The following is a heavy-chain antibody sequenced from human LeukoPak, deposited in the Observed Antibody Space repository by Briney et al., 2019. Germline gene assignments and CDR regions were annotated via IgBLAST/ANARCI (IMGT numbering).Heavy chain of an antibody. CDR3: ALHGSGWYSTGRRRLDY. V-gene: IGHV3-30-3*01. CDR1: GFTFGSYA. J-gene: IGHJ4*02. Sequence: GGSLRLSCAASGFTFGSYAMHWVRQAPGKGLEWVAVISYAGNNKYYADSVKGRFTISRDNSKNTLYLQMNSLRAEDTAVYYCALHGSGWYSTGRRRLDYWGQGTLVTVSS. CDR2: ISYAGNNK. D-gene: IGHD6-19*01.